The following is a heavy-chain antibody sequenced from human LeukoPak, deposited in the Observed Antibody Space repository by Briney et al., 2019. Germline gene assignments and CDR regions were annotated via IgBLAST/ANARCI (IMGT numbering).Heavy chain of an antibody. J-gene: IGHJ5*02. V-gene: IGHV3-30-3*01. Sequence: RGSLRLSCAASGFTFSSYAMHWVRQAPGKGLEWVAVISYDGSNKYYADSVKGRFTISRDNSKNTLYLQMNSLRAEDTAVYHCARDYRKYSGSYDWFDPWGQGTLVTVSS. CDR3: ARDYRKYSGSYDWFDP. D-gene: IGHD1-26*01. CDR2: ISYDGSNK. CDR1: GFTFSSYA.